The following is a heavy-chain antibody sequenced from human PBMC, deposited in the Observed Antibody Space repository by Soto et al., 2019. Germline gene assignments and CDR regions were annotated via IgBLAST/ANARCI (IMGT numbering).Heavy chain of an antibody. CDR2: VDPNGGGS. Sequence: ASVKVSCKTSGYSFTDYKLHWVRQAPGQGLEWMGWVDPNGGGSNSAQKFQGSVTITADESTSTAYMELSSLRSEDTAVYYCARENIYYDILTGSRIFWYFDLWGRGTLVTVSS. CDR1: GYSFTDYK. J-gene: IGHJ2*01. D-gene: IGHD3-9*01. V-gene: IGHV1-2*04. CDR3: ARENIYYDILTGSRIFWYFDL.